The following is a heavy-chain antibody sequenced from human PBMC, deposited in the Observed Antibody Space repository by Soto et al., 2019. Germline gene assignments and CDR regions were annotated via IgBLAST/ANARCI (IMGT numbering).Heavy chain of an antibody. CDR3: ATYGSGGYYYFDF. Sequence: NPSETLSLTCAVYGGSFSGYYWSWIRQPPGKGLEWIGSIYHSGSTYYNPSLKSRVSISVDPSKDQFSLNLRSVAAADTAVYYCATYGSGGYYYFDFWGQGALVTVSS. CDR1: GGSFSGYY. J-gene: IGHJ4*02. CDR2: IYHSGST. V-gene: IGHV4-34*01. D-gene: IGHD3-10*01.